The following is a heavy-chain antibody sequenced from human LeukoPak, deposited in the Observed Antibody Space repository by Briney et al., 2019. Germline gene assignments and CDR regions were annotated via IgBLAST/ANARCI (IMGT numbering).Heavy chain of an antibody. J-gene: IGHJ4*02. V-gene: IGHV3-11*01. D-gene: IGHD2-15*01. CDR1: GLTFTDFY. CDR2: ISTSSTTK. CDR3: ASLLRYWSGASCSGPFDY. Sequence: GGSLRLSCAASGLTFTDFYMSWIRQAPGKGLEWVSYISTSSTTKYYADSVKGRFTISRDNAESSLYLQLNSLRAEDTALYYCASLLRYWSGASCSGPFDYWGQGTLVTVSS.